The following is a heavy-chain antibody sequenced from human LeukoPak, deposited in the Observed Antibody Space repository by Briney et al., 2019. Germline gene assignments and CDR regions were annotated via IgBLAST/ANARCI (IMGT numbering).Heavy chain of an antibody. CDR2: IESKTDGGTT. J-gene: IGHJ4*02. V-gene: IGHV3-15*04. CDR3: TTYGSGRKFDY. CDR1: GFSFSDAW. D-gene: IGHD3-10*01. Sequence: SGGSHRLSCAASGFSFSDAWMSWVCQIPGKGLEWVGRIESKTDGGTTDYAAPVKGRFTISRDDSTNTLYLQMNSLRSEDTAVYYCTTYGSGRKFDYWGQGILVTVSS.